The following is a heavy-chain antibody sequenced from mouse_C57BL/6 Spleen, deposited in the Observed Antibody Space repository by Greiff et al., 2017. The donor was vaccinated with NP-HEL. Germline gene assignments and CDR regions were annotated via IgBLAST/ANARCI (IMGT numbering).Heavy chain of an antibody. Sequence: QVQLQQSGAELVKPGASVKISCKASGYAFSSYWMNWVKQRPGKGLEWIGQIYPGDGDTNYNGKFKGKATLTADKSSSTAYMQISSLTSEDSAVYFCAREDYYGSSYHFDYWGQGTTLTVSS. CDR1: GYAFSSYW. CDR2: IYPGDGDT. D-gene: IGHD1-1*01. V-gene: IGHV1-80*01. CDR3: AREDYYGSSYHFDY. J-gene: IGHJ2*01.